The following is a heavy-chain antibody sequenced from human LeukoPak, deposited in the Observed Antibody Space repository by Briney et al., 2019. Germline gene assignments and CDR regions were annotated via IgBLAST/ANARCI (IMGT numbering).Heavy chain of an antibody. J-gene: IGHJ4*02. CDR2: IDPNTGDT. CDR1: GQSLTGYF. V-gene: IGHV1-2*06. Sequence: ASVTVSCKASGQSLTGYFIHWVRQAPGQGLEWVGRIDPNTGDTIYAQNFQGRVTVTSATSISTAYMELSRLTSDDTAVYFCARLGLHGSGTYYFLDYWGQGTLVTVSS. CDR3: ARLGLHGSGTYYFLDY. D-gene: IGHD3-10*01.